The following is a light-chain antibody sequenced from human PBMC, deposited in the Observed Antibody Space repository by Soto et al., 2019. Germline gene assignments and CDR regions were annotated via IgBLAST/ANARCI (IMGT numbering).Light chain of an antibody. J-gene: IGKJ4*01. CDR2: GAS. V-gene: IGKV3-20*01. CDR3: QQYDNWPPKT. Sequence: EIVLTQAPCTLSLSPVERATLFCRASQSFTSSSIACHQQKPGQAPTLLLYGASSRATGIPDRFSGSGSGTEFTLTISSLQSEDVGVYYCQQYDNWPPKTFGGGTKV. CDR1: QSFTSSS.